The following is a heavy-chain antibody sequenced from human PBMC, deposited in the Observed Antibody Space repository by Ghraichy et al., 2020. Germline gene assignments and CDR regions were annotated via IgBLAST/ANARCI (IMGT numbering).Heavy chain of an antibody. Sequence: SETLSLTCTVSGGSISSSSYYWGWIRQPQGKGLEGIGSTDYSGSTYYNPSLKSRVTISVDTSKNQFSLTVSSVTAADTAVYYCARHGYSNYVHAFDIWGQGTMVTVSS. J-gene: IGHJ3*02. D-gene: IGHD4-11*01. CDR2: TDYSGST. CDR3: ARHGYSNYVHAFDI. V-gene: IGHV4-39*01. CDR1: GGSISSSSYY.